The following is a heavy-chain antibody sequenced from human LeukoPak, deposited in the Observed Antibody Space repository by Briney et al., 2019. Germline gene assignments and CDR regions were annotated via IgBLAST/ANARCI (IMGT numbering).Heavy chain of an antibody. V-gene: IGHV3-30-3*01. Sequence: GGSLRLSCAASGFTFSSYAMHWVRQAPGKGLEWVAVISYDGSNKYYADSVKGRFTISRDNSKNTLYLQMNSLRAEDTAVYYCARGMGIADFTPKYYFDYWGQGTLVTVSS. D-gene: IGHD6-13*01. CDR2: ISYDGSNK. CDR3: ARGMGIADFTPKYYFDY. CDR1: GFTFSSYA. J-gene: IGHJ4*02.